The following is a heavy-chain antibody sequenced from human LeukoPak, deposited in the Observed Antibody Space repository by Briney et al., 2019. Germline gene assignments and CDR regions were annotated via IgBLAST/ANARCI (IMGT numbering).Heavy chain of an antibody. D-gene: IGHD3-22*01. J-gene: IGHJ4*02. CDR2: ISGSGGST. CDR3: ARDQGPYYYDSSGYTFDY. V-gene: IGHV3-23*01. Sequence: GGSLRLSCAASGFTFSSYAMSWVRQAPGKGLEWVSAISGSGGSTYYADSVKGRFTISRDNAKNSLYLQMNSLRAEDTAVYYCARDQGPYYYDSSGYTFDYWGQGTLVTVSS. CDR1: GFTFSSYA.